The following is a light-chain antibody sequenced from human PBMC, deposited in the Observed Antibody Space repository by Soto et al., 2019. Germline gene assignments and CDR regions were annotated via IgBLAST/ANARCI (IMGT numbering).Light chain of an antibody. V-gene: IGKV3-20*01. Sequence: EIVLTQSPGTLSLSPGERATISCRASQSVSSSYLAWYQQKPGQAPRLLIYGASSRATGNPDRFSGSGSGTDFSLTISRLEPEDFAVYYCQQYGSSPWYTFGQGTKLEIK. CDR2: GAS. J-gene: IGKJ2*01. CDR3: QQYGSSPWYT. CDR1: QSVSSSY.